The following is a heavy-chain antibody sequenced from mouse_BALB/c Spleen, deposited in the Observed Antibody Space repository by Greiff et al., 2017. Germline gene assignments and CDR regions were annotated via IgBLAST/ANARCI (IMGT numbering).Heavy chain of an antibody. CDR2: ISSGSSTI. J-gene: IGHJ4*01. Sequence: EVQLVESGGGLVQPGGSRKLSCAASGFTFSSFGMHWVRQAPEKGLEWVAYISSGSSTIYYADTVKGRFTISRDNPKNTLFLQMTSLRSEDTAMYYCARKLGYYAMDYWGQGTSVTVSS. CDR3: ARKLGYYAMDY. CDR1: GFTFSSFG. V-gene: IGHV5-17*02. D-gene: IGHD4-1*01.